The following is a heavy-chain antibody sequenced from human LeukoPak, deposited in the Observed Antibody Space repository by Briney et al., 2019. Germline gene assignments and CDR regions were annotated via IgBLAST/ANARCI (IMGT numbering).Heavy chain of an antibody. CDR2: ISSSGSTI. CDR3: ARGMDDFWSGAFDY. V-gene: IGHV3-48*03. Sequence: GGSLRLSCAASGFTFSSYEMNRVRQAPGKGLEWVSYISSSGSTIYYADSVKGRFTISRDNAKNSLYLQMNSLRAEDTAVYYCARGMDDFWSGAFDYWGQGTLVTVSS. D-gene: IGHD3-3*01. CDR1: GFTFSSYE. J-gene: IGHJ4*02.